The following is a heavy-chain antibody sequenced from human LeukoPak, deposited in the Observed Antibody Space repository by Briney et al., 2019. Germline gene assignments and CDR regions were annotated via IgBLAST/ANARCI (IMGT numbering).Heavy chain of an antibody. CDR1: GFTFSSYS. CDR3: ARKTFYAFDI. J-gene: IGHJ3*02. Sequence: GGSLRLSCAASGFTFSSYSMNWVRQAPGKGLEWVSYISSSSSTIYYADSVKGRFTISRDNVKNSLYLQMNSLRAEDTAVYYCARKTFYAFDIWGQGTMVTVSS. CDR2: ISSSSSTI. D-gene: IGHD2/OR15-2a*01. V-gene: IGHV3-48*01.